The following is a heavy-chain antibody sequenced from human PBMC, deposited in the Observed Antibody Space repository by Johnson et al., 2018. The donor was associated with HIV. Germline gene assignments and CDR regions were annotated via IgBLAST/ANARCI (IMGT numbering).Heavy chain of an antibody. J-gene: IGHJ3*02. CDR2: IYSGDTT. Sequence: EVQLVESGGGLVQPGGSLRLSCAASGFTVSTNYMSWIRQAPGKGLEWVSVIYSGDTTYYAGSVKGRFTISRDNSKNTLYLQMNSLRAEDTAVYYCARGGYYYDNRHAFDIWGQGTMVTVSS. CDR1: GFTVSTNY. D-gene: IGHD3-22*01. V-gene: IGHV3-66*02. CDR3: ARGGYYYDNRHAFDI.